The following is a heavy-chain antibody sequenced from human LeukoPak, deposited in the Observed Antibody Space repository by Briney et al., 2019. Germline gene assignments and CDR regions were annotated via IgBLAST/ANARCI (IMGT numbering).Heavy chain of an antibody. Sequence: GGSLRLSCAASGFTFSSSAMHWVRQAPGKGLEWVAVISYDGSNKYYADSVKGRFTISRDNSKNTLYLQMNSLRDEDTAVYYCASWSSGYYLWGQGTLVTVSS. D-gene: IGHD3-22*01. CDR1: GFTFSSSA. J-gene: IGHJ4*02. CDR2: ISYDGSNK. V-gene: IGHV3-30-3*01. CDR3: ASWSSGYYL.